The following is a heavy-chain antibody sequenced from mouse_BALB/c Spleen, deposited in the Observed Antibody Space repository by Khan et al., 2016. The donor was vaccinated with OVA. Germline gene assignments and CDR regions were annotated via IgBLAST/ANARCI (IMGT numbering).Heavy chain of an antibody. Sequence: VELVESGAELARPGASVKMSCTASGYTFTSHTMHWVKQRPGQGLEWIGYINPRSDYTQYHQKFNDKSTLTAAISSSTAYMQLSSLTSEDAAVYYWARRTTEYALDYWGQGTSVTGSS. D-gene: IGHD2-14*01. CDR1: GYTFTSHT. CDR2: INPRSDYT. CDR3: ARRTTEYALDY. J-gene: IGHJ4*01. V-gene: IGHV1-4*01.